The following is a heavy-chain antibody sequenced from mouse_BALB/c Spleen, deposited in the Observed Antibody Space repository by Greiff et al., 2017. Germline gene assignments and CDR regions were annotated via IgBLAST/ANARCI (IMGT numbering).Heavy chain of an antibody. J-gene: IGHJ4*01. D-gene: IGHD2-3*01. CDR1: GFTFSSYA. Sequence: EVKLVESGGGLVKPGGSLKLSCAASGFTFSSYAMSWVRQSPEKRLEWVAEISSGGSYTYYPDTVTGRFTISRDNAKNTLYLEMSSLRSEDTAMYYCARGYDYAMDYWGQGTSVTVSS. CDR3: ARGYDYAMDY. CDR2: ISSGGSYT. V-gene: IGHV5-9-4*01.